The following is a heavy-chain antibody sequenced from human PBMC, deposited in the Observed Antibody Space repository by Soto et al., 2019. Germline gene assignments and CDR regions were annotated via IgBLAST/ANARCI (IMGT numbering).Heavy chain of an antibody. Sequence: ASVKVSCKASGFTFTSSAVQWVRQARGQRLEWIGWIVVGSGNTNYAQKFQERVTITRDMSTSTAYMELSSLRSEDTAVYYCAADDCSSTSCYSDYYYGMDVWGQGTTVTVSS. CDR3: AADDCSSTSCYSDYYYGMDV. D-gene: IGHD2-2*01. CDR2: IVVGSGNT. V-gene: IGHV1-58*01. J-gene: IGHJ6*02. CDR1: GFTFTSSA.